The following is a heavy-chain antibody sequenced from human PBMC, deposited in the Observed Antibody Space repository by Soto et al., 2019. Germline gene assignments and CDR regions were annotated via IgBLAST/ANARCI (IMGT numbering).Heavy chain of an antibody. V-gene: IGHV1-3*01. D-gene: IGHD1-20*01. CDR3: ACGFRGISAVIVFYSGIDV. CDR2: INPGNGNT. Sequence: QVHLVQSGAEVKKPGASVRLSCKASGYTFTSYAMHWVRQAPGQSLEWMGWINPGNGNTKYSQKLEGRVTITRDTSATTASMDLISLTSEDTAVYYCACGFRGISAVIVFYSGIDVWGQGSTVTDSS. J-gene: IGHJ6*02. CDR1: GYTFTSYA.